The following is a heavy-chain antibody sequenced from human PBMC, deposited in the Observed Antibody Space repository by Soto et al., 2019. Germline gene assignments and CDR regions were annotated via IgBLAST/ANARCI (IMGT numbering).Heavy chain of an antibody. J-gene: IGHJ5*02. CDR1: GGSISSSSYY. CDR3: ARSPLLWFGELSNWFDP. CDR2: IYYSGST. Sequence: SETLSLTCTVSGGSISSSSYYWGWIRQPPGKGLEWIGSIYYSGSTYYNPSLKSRVTISVDTSKNQFSLKLSSVTAADTAVYYCARSPLLWFGELSNWFDPWGQGTLVTVSS. D-gene: IGHD3-10*01. V-gene: IGHV4-39*01.